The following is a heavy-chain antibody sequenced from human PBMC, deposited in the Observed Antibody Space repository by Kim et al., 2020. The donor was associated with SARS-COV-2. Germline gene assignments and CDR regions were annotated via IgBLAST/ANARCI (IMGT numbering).Heavy chain of an antibody. CDR1: GFTFSSYE. D-gene: IGHD3-22*01. CDR3: ARELTSDSSGYYFDY. J-gene: IGHJ4*02. V-gene: IGHV3-48*03. Sequence: GGSLRLSCAASGFTFSSYEMNWVRQAPGKGLEWVSYISSSGSTIYYADSVKGRFTISRDNAKNSLYLQMNSLRAEDTAVYYCARELTSDSSGYYFDYWGQGTLVTVSS. CDR2: ISSSGSTI.